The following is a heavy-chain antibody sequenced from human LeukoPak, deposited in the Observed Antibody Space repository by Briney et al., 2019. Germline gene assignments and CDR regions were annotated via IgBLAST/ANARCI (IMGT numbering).Heavy chain of an antibody. Sequence: SGTLSLTCAVSGGSISSSNWWSWVRQPPGKGLEWIGEIYHSGSTNYNPSLRSRVTISVDKSKNQSSLKLSSVTAADTAVYYCASTLVVPGEYYFDYWGQGTLVTVSS. CDR3: ASTLVVPGEYYFDY. V-gene: IGHV4-4*02. J-gene: IGHJ4*02. CDR2: IYHSGST. D-gene: IGHD2-2*01. CDR1: GGSISSSNW.